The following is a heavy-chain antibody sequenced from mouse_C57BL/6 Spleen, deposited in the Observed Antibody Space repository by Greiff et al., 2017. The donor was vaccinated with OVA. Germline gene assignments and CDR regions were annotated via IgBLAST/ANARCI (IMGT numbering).Heavy chain of an antibody. J-gene: IGHJ2*01. Sequence: QVQLQQSGAELVRPGASVTLSCKASGYTFTDYEMHWVKQTPVHGLEWIGAIDPETGGTAYNQKFKGKAILTADKSSSTAYMELRSLTSEDSAVYYCTRSTSSYGGYFDYWGQGTTLTVSS. CDR3: TRSTSSYGGYFDY. D-gene: IGHD1-1*01. CDR2: IDPETGGT. CDR1: GYTFTDYE. V-gene: IGHV1-15*01.